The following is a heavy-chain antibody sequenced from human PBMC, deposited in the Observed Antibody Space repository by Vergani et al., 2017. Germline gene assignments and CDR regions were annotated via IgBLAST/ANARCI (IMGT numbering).Heavy chain of an antibody. V-gene: IGHV4-39*07. CDR2: IYYSGST. Sequence: QLQLQESGPGLVKPSETLSLTCTVSGGSISSSSYYWGWIRQPPGKGLEWIGSIYYSGSTYYNPSLKSRVTISVDTSKNQFSLKLSSVTAAATAVYYCAINYYVSSGYYPKRYFDLWGRGTLVTVSS. CDR1: GGSISSSSYY. D-gene: IGHD3-22*01. CDR3: AINYYVSSGYYPKRYFDL. J-gene: IGHJ2*01.